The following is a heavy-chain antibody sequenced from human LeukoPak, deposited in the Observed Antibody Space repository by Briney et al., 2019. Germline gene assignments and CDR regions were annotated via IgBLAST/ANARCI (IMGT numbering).Heavy chain of an antibody. D-gene: IGHD3-22*01. Sequence: GASVKVSCKASGYTFIGYYMHWVRQAPGQGLEWMGWINPNSGGTNYAQKFQGRVTMTRDTSISTAYMELSRLRSDDTAVYYCARDRSGYYDPYFDYWGQGTLVTVSS. J-gene: IGHJ4*02. CDR2: INPNSGGT. CDR3: ARDRSGYYDPYFDY. CDR1: GYTFIGYY. V-gene: IGHV1-2*02.